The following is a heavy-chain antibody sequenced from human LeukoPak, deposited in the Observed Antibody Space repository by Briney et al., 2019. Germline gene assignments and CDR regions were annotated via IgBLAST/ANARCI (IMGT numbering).Heavy chain of an antibody. CDR1: GYTFTSYD. J-gene: IGHJ4*02. CDR3: ARDSAGFGFDY. Sequence: ASVKVSCKASGYTFTSYDINWVGRATGQGLGWMGWISAYNGNTNYAQKLQGRVTMTTDTSTSTAYMELRSLRSDDTAVYYCARDSAGFGFDYWGQGTLVTVSS. V-gene: IGHV1-18*01. D-gene: IGHD6-13*01. CDR2: ISAYNGNT.